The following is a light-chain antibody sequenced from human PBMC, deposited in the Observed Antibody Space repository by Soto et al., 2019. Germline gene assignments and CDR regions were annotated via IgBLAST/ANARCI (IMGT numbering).Light chain of an antibody. V-gene: IGKV1-5*01. CDR2: DAA. CDR3: QQYNSYSPT. Sequence: DIQVPQSPSTLSASVGDRVTITGRASQSISSWLAWYQQKPGKAPKLLIYDAASLESGVPSRFSGSGSGTEFTLTISSLQPDDFATYYCQQYNSYSPTFGQGTRLEIK. J-gene: IGKJ5*01. CDR1: QSISSW.